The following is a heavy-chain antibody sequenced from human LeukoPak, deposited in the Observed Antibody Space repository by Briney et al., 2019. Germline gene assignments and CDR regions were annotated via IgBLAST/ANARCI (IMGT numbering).Heavy chain of an antibody. Sequence: PGGSLRLSCAASGFTFSDYYMSWIRQAPGKGLEWISYISSTGSAIYYAASVKGRFTISRDNAKNSLYLQMNSLRAEDTAVYYGARLRLSGGYYFDYWGQGTLVTVSS. CDR1: GFTFSDYY. CDR2: ISSTGSAI. V-gene: IGHV3-11*04. CDR3: ARLRLSGGYYFDY. D-gene: IGHD2-15*01. J-gene: IGHJ4*02.